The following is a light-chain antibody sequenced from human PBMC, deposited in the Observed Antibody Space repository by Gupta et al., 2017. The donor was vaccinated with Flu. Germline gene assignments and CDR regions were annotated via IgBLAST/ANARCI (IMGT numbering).Light chain of an antibody. CDR2: WAS. CDR3: QQYYSTPWT. J-gene: IGKJ1*01. Sequence: SQGETATINCKSSQSVLYSSDNKNYLAWYQQKPGQPPKLLIYWASARESGVPDRFSGSGSGTYFTLTISSLQAEDVAVYYCQQYYSTPWTFGQGTKVEIK. CDR1: QSVLYSSDNKNY. V-gene: IGKV4-1*01.